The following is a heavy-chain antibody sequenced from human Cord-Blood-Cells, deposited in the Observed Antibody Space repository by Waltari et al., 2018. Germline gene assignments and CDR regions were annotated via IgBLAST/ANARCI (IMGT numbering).Heavy chain of an antibody. J-gene: IGHJ4*02. CDR1: GFTVSSHY. CDR2: IYSGGST. D-gene: IGHD6-13*01. V-gene: IGHV3-53*01. Sequence: EVQLVESGGGLIQPGGSLRLSCAASGFTVSSHYLSWVRQAPGKGLELVSVIYSGGSTYYADSVKGRFTISRDNSKNTLYLQMNSLRAEDTAVYYCARDRDSSSWYDYWGQGTLVTVSS. CDR3: ARDRDSSSWYDY.